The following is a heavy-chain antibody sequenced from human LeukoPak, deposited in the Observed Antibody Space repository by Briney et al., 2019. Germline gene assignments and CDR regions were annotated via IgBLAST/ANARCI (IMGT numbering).Heavy chain of an antibody. CDR1: GFTFSSYA. J-gene: IGHJ3*02. CDR3: ACRDRGAFDI. Sequence: PGGSLRLSCAASGFTFSSYAMSWVRQAPGKGLEWVSSISSSSSYIYYADSVKGRFTISRDNAKNSLYLQMNSLRAEDTAVYYCACRDRGAFDIWGQGTMVTVSS. CDR2: ISSSSSYI. V-gene: IGHV3-21*01.